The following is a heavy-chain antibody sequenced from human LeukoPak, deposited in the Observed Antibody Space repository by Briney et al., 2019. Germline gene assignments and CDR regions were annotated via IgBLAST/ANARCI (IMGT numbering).Heavy chain of an antibody. Sequence: ASVTVSFKASGYTFTNYGIGWFRQAPGQGLEWMGWISAYNGNTDYAQKLQGRVTMTTDTSTSTAYMELRSLRSDDTAVYFCARDVDRTTPYNWFDPWGQGTLVTVSS. D-gene: IGHD1-1*01. V-gene: IGHV1-18*01. CDR3: ARDVDRTTPYNWFDP. CDR2: ISAYNGNT. CDR1: GYTFTNYG. J-gene: IGHJ5*02.